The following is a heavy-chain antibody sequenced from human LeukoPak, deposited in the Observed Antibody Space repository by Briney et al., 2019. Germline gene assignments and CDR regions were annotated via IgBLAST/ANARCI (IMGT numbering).Heavy chain of an antibody. Sequence: SETLSLTCAVYGASFSGYYWSWVRQPPGKGLEWLGEINRSGSTNYNPSLKSRVTISVDTSKNQFSLKLSSVTAADTAVYYCARGPLVGANFFPFDYWGQGTLVTVSS. CDR3: ARGPLVGANFFPFDY. CDR1: GASFSGYY. J-gene: IGHJ4*02. D-gene: IGHD1-26*01. CDR2: INRSGST. V-gene: IGHV4-34*01.